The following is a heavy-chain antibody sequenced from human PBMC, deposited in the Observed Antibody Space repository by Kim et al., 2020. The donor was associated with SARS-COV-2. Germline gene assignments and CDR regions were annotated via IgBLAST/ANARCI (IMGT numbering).Heavy chain of an antibody. J-gene: IGHJ5*02. D-gene: IGHD6-19*01. Sequence: GGSLRLSCAASGFTFSSYSMNWVRQAPGKGLEWVSSISSSSSYIYYADSVKGRFTISRDNAKNSLYLQMNSLRAEDTAVYYCARESSGWLKGGNWFDPWGQGTLVTVSS. CDR2: ISSSSSYI. CDR3: ARESSGWLKGGNWFDP. V-gene: IGHV3-21*01. CDR1: GFTFSSYS.